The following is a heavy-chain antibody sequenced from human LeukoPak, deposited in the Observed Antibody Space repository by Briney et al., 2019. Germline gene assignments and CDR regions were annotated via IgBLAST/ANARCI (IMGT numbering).Heavy chain of an antibody. J-gene: IGHJ4*02. CDR2: IRDDGGVI. D-gene: IGHD1-26*01. CDR1: GFTFSSYW. CDR3: ARDKPRGSYYGSILDS. Sequence: GGSLRLSCEASGFTFSSYWMSWVRQAPGKGLESVANIRDDGGVIYYVDSVKGRFTISRDNAKSSLFLQMNSLRAEDAAVYYCARDKPRGSYYGSILDSWGQGTLVTVSS. V-gene: IGHV3-7*01.